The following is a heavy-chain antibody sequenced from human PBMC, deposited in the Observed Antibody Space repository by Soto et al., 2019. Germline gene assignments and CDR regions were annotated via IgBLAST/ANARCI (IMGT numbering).Heavy chain of an antibody. D-gene: IGHD2-2*01. CDR3: ARDSGRSDVVPAAISAMDV. CDR1: GYTFTSYG. J-gene: IGHJ6*02. CDR2: ISAFNGNT. V-gene: IGHV1-18*01. Sequence: ASVKVSCKASGYTFTSYGISWVRQAPGQGLEWMGWISAFNGNTYYAQKLQGRVTMTTDTSTSTAYMELRSLRSDDTAVYYCARDSGRSDVVPAAISAMDVWGQGTTVTVSS.